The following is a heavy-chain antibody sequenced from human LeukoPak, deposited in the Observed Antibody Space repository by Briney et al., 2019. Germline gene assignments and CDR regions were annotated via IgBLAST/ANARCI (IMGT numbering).Heavy chain of an antibody. CDR2: VSASGGST. D-gene: IGHD5-12*01. J-gene: IGHJ4*02. CDR1: GFTFSNYA. Sequence: GGSHRLSCAASGFTFSNYAMSWVRQAPGKGLEWVSGVSASGGSTYYAGSVKGRFTISRDNFKYMLYLQMISLRAEDTALYYCASGHSTFSFDFWGQGSLVSLSS. V-gene: IGHV3-23*01. CDR3: ASGHSTFSFDF.